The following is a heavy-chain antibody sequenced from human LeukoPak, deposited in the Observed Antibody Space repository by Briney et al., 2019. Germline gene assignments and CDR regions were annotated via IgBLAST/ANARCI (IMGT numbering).Heavy chain of an antibody. J-gene: IGHJ4*02. CDR3: GRVIAGAIDY. Sequence: GGSLRLSCAASGFTFSGHSMTWVRQAPGKGLEWVANINLGGSERFYVDFVKGRFTISRDNADNSMYLQMNSLRAEDTAVYYCGRVIAGAIDYWGQGTLVTVSS. V-gene: IGHV3-7*01. CDR2: INLGGSER. CDR1: GFTFSGHS. D-gene: IGHD6-13*01.